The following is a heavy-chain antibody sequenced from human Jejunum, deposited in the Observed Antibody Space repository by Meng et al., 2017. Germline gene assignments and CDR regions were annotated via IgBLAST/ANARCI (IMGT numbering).Heavy chain of an antibody. D-gene: IGHD5-24*01. CDR1: GFTFSIYS. CDR3: ARELQLGY. J-gene: IGHJ4*02. CDR2: ITTSSSKI. Sequence: LVEVGVGLVKPGGFLRFSCAASGFTFSIYSMNWVRQAPGKGLEWVSSITTSSSKIYYADSVKGRFTIPRDDAKNSLYLQMNSLRAEDTAVYYCARELQLGYWGQGTLVTVSS. V-gene: IGHV3-21*01.